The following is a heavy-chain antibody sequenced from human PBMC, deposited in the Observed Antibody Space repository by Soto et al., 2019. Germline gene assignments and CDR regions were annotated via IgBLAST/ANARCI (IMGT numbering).Heavy chain of an antibody. CDR2: ISYDGSNK. CDR3: AKVKRAYCSSTSCNYGMDV. Sequence: GGSLRLSCAASGFTFSSYGMHWVRQAPGKGLEWVAVISYDGSNKYYADSVKGRFTISRDNSKNTLYLQMNSLRAEDTAVYYCAKVKRAYCSSTSCNYGMDVWGQGTTVTVSS. J-gene: IGHJ6*02. CDR1: GFTFSSYG. D-gene: IGHD2-2*01. V-gene: IGHV3-30*18.